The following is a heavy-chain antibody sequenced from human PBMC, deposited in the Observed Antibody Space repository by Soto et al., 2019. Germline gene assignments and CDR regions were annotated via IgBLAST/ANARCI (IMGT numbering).Heavy chain of an antibody. Sequence: EVQLLEAGGGLVQPGGSLRLSCAPSGFTFSSYAMSWVRQAPGKGLEWVSALSGSGGSTYYADSVKGRFTISRDNSKNTLYLQMNSLRAEDTAVYYCAKIRSTSWFRIDYWGQGTLVTVSS. D-gene: IGHD6-13*01. CDR2: LSGSGGST. CDR3: AKIRSTSWFRIDY. J-gene: IGHJ4*02. CDR1: GFTFSSYA. V-gene: IGHV3-23*01.